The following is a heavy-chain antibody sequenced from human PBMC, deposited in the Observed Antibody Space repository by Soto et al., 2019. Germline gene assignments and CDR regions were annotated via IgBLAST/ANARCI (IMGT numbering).Heavy chain of an antibody. Sequence: QVQLQESGPGLVKPSQTLSLTCTVSGGSISSGGYYWSWIRQHPGKGLEWIGYIYYSGSTYYNPSLERRVTISVDTSKNQFSLKLSSVAAADTAVYYCARDPGYCSGGSCYVNWFDPWGQGTLVTVSS. D-gene: IGHD2-15*01. CDR1: GGSISSGGYY. J-gene: IGHJ5*02. CDR3: ARDPGYCSGGSCYVNWFDP. V-gene: IGHV4-31*03. CDR2: IYYSGST.